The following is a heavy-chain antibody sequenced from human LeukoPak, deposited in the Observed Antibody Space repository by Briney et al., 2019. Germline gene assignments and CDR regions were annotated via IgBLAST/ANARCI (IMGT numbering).Heavy chain of an antibody. CDR3: ARRVRDIVVVPAATSSFYYYYYMDV. CDR1: GGSFSGYY. Sequence: SETLSLTCAVYGGSFSGYYWSWIRQPPGKGLEWIGEINHRGSTNYNPSLKSRVTISVDTSKNQFSLKVRSVTAADTAVYYCARRVRDIVVVPAATSSFYYYYYMDVWGKGTTVTVSS. CDR2: INHRGST. D-gene: IGHD2-2*01. J-gene: IGHJ6*03. V-gene: IGHV4-34*01.